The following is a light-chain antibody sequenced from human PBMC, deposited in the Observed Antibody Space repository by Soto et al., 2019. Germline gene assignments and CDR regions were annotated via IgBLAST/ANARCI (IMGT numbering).Light chain of an antibody. J-gene: IGKJ1*01. V-gene: IGKV3-20*01. CDR1: QSVSSSY. CDR3: QQYGSSPRT. CDR2: GAS. Sequence: EIVLTQSPGTLSLYTGERATXSCRASQSVSSSYLAWFQQKPGQAPRLLIYGASSRATGIPDRFSGSGSGTDFTLTISRLEPEDFAVYYCQQYGSSPRTFGQGTKVDIK.